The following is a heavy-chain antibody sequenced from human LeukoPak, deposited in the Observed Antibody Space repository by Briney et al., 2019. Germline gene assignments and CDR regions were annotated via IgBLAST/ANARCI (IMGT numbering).Heavy chain of an antibody. J-gene: IGHJ4*02. CDR1: GFTFDDYA. V-gene: IGHV3-9*03. D-gene: IGHD3-22*01. Sequence: PGGSLRLSCAASGFTFDDYAMHWVRQAPGKGLEWVSSITWNSGSIDYADSVKGRFTISRDNVKNSLYLQMNSLRAEDMALYYCAKGTVSSGYYWVFEYWGQGTLVTVSS. CDR2: ITWNSGSI. CDR3: AKGTVSSGYYWVFEY.